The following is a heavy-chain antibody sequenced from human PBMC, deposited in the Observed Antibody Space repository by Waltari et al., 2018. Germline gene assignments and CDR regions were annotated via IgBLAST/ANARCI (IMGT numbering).Heavy chain of an antibody. J-gene: IGHJ4*02. CDR2: VNSGGSGM. Sequence: EVQLVESGGGLVQPGGSLRLSCAASGFAFSSYWMHWVRQAPGKGLVWGARVNSGGSGMIYADSVKGRLTISRDNAKNTLHLQMNSLRVEDTAVYYCARVKFLEWLPQPAVLDYWGQGSLVIVSS. CDR3: ARVKFLEWLPQPAVLDY. V-gene: IGHV3-74*01. D-gene: IGHD3-3*01. CDR1: GFAFSSYW.